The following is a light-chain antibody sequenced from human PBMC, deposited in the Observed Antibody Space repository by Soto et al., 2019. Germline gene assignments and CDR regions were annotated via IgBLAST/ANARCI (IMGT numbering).Light chain of an antibody. V-gene: IGKV3-11*01. J-gene: IGKJ5*01. CDR3: QQRSNGPPGPI. CDR1: QSVSSY. Sequence: EIVLTQSPATLSLSPGERATLSCRASQSVSSYLAWYQQKPGQAPRLLIYDASNRATGIPARFSGSGYGTDFALTLSSLGPEDFAVYYCQQRSNGPPGPIFGQGTRLEIK. CDR2: DAS.